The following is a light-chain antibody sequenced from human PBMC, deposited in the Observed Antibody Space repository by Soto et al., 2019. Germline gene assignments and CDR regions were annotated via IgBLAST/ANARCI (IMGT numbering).Light chain of an antibody. CDR2: AAS. J-gene: IGKJ4*01. Sequence: EIQLTQAPSILSCSPGERATLSCRASQSVSSSLGWYQQKPGKAPKLLIYAASTMPTGVPSRFSGSGSGTVFTLTISSLQPEDFATYYCQELNSDPLTFGGGTKVDIK. V-gene: IGKV1-9*01. CDR3: QELNSDPLT. CDR1: QSVSSS.